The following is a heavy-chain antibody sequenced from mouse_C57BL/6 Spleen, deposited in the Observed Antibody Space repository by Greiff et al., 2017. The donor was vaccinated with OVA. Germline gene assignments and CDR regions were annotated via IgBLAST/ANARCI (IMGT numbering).Heavy chain of an antibody. V-gene: IGHV1-82*01. Sequence: QVQLQQSGPELVKPGASVKISCKASGYAFSSSWMNWVKQRPGKGLEWIGRIYPGDGDTNYNGKFKRKATLTADKSSSTAYMQLSSLTSEDSAVYFCARDYYGSTYAMDYWGQGTSVTVSS. D-gene: IGHD1-1*01. CDR3: ARDYYGSTYAMDY. CDR1: GYAFSSSW. CDR2: IYPGDGDT. J-gene: IGHJ4*01.